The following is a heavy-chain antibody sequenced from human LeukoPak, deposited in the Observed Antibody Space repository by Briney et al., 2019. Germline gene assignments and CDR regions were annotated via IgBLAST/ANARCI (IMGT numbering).Heavy chain of an antibody. D-gene: IGHD4-17*01. CDR3: TRGPYGDYEY. CDR1: GFTFSSYS. V-gene: IGHV3-48*04. CDR2: ISSSSSTI. J-gene: IGHJ4*02. Sequence: PGGSLRLSCAASGFTFSSYSMNWVRQAPGKGLEWVSYISSSSSTIYYADSVKGRCTISRDNAQNSLYLQLNSLRAEDTAVYYCTRGPYGDYEYWGQGTLVTVSS.